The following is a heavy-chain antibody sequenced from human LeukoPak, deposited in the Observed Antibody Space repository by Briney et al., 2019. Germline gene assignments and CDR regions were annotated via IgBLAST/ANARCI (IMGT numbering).Heavy chain of an antibody. D-gene: IGHD4-17*01. Sequence: GGSLRLSCAASGFTFSSYAMHWVRQAPGKGLEWVAVISYDGSNKYYADPVKGRFTISRDNSKNTLYLQMNSLRAEDTAVYYCARDFNDYGDYSLPGVDYWGQGTLVTVSS. CDR1: GFTFSSYA. J-gene: IGHJ4*02. CDR2: ISYDGSNK. V-gene: IGHV3-30-3*01. CDR3: ARDFNDYGDYSLPGVDY.